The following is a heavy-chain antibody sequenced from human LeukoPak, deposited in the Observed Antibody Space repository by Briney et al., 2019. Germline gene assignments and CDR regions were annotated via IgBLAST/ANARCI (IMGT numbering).Heavy chain of an antibody. D-gene: IGHD3-10*02. V-gene: IGHV3-21*01. J-gene: IGHJ6*04. Sequence: PGGPLRLSCAASGFTFSSYNMNWVRQAPGKGLEWVSSISSSSSYIYYADSVKGRFTISRDNAKNSLYLQMNSLRAEDTAVYYCAELGITMIGGVWGKGTTVTISS. CDR3: AELGITMIGGV. CDR1: GFTFSSYN. CDR2: ISSSSSYI.